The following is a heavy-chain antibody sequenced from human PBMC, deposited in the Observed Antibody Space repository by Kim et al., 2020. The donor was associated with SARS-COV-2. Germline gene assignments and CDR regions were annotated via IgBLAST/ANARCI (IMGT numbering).Heavy chain of an antibody. J-gene: IGHJ4*02. CDR3: ARIGDY. D-gene: IGHD2-15*01. V-gene: IGHV5-51*01. Sequence: PGTSETRYSPSFHVQFTLSADKSLSTAYLQWSSLKASDTAMYYCARIGDYWGQGTLVTVSS. CDR2: PGTSET.